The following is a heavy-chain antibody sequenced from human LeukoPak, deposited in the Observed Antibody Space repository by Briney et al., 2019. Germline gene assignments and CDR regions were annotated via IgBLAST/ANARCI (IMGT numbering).Heavy chain of an antibody. CDR3: ARGFSTSSGRGYYYYYGMDV. Sequence: SEALSLTCTVSGGSISNYYWSWIRQPPGKGLEWLGHIYYSGSTNYNPSLKSRVTISVDTSKNQFSLKLSSVTAADTAVYYCARGFSTSSGRGYYYYYGMDVWGQGTTVTVSS. J-gene: IGHJ6*02. CDR1: GGSISNYY. CDR2: IYYSGST. V-gene: IGHV4-59*01. D-gene: IGHD6-19*01.